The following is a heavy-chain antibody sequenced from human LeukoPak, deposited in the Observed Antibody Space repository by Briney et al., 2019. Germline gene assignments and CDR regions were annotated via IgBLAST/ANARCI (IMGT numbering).Heavy chain of an antibody. CDR3: STGYSSSWYNY. Sequence: SETPSLTCAVYGGSFSGYYWSWIRQPPGKGLEWIGYIYYSGSTNYNPSLKSRVTISVDTSKNQFSLKLSSVTAADTAVYYCSTGYSSSWYNYWGQGTLVTVSS. CDR1: GGSFSGYY. CDR2: IYYSGST. D-gene: IGHD6-13*01. V-gene: IGHV4-59*08. J-gene: IGHJ4*02.